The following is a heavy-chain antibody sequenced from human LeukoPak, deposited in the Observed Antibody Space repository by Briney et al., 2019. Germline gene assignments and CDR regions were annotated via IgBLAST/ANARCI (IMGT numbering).Heavy chain of an antibody. CDR3: TRDPRLVDY. J-gene: IGHJ4*02. CDR1: GFSFSDFY. Sequence: GGSLRLSCEASGFSFSDFYMTWLRQAPGKGLEWVSYISGSGSDINYADSVKGRFTISRDNAENSLYLQMNSLRAEDTAMYYCTRDPRLVDYWGQGTLLTVS. V-gene: IGHV3-11*01. CDR2: ISGSGSDI.